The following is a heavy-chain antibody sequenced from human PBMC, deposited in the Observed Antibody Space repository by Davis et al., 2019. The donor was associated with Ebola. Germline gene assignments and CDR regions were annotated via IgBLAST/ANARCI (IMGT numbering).Heavy chain of an antibody. CDR1: GFTFSTYA. D-gene: IGHD4-17*01. J-gene: IGHJ4*02. CDR2: ISYDGSTK. V-gene: IGHV3-30-3*01. Sequence: PGGSLRLSCAASGFTFSTYAMHWVRRAPGKGLEWVARISYDGSTKYYADSVKGRFTISRDNSKNTLYLQVLSLRAEDTALYYCARDTNDYGDVLDFWGQGTLVTVSS. CDR3: ARDTNDYGDVLDF.